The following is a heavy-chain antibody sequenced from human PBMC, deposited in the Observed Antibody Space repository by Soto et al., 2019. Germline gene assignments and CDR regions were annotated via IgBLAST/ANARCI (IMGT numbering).Heavy chain of an antibody. D-gene: IGHD5-12*01. CDR1: GFSLRRSGVG. Sequence: QITLWESGPTLVKPTQTLTLTCTFSGFSLRRSGVGVGWIRQPPGKALEWLALIYWNDDRRYSPSLKSRLTITKDTSKNQVVLTVTNRDPVDTATYYCAHSLRGYSGYDYTPYFDYWGRGTLVTVSS. CDR3: AHSLRGYSGYDYTPYFDY. V-gene: IGHV2-5*01. J-gene: IGHJ4*02. CDR2: IYWNDDR.